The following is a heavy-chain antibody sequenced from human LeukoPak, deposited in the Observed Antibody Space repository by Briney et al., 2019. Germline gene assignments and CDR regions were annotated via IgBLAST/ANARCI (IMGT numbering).Heavy chain of an antibody. CDR3: ARDYDILTGGPKDY. CDR1: GFTFSSYW. J-gene: IGHJ4*02. CDR2: IKRDGSEK. D-gene: IGHD3-9*01. Sequence: GGSLRLSCAASGFTFSSYWMSWVRQAPGKGLKWVANIKRDGSEKYYVDSVKGRFTISRDNAKNSLYLQMNSLRAEDTAVYYCARDYDILTGGPKDYWGQGTLVTVSS. V-gene: IGHV3-7*03.